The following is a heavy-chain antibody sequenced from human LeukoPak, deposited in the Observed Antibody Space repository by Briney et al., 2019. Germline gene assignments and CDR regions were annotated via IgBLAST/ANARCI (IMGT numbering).Heavy chain of an antibody. CDR2: INGGGTT. D-gene: IGHD3-10*01. Sequence: PGGSLRLSCAASGFTFSNFAMSWVRQAPGKGLEWVSSINGGGTTYYADSVRGRFTISRDNSKSTLYLQMNNLSAEDTAFYYCAKDRGNYYNTPRFDPWGQGTLVTVSS. J-gene: IGHJ5*02. CDR1: GFTFSNFA. V-gene: IGHV3-23*01. CDR3: AKDRGNYYNTPRFDP.